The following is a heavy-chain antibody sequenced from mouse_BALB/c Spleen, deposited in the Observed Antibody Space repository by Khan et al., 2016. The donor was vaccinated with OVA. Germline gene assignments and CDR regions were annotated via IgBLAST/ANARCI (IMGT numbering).Heavy chain of an antibody. CDR2: ISSDGDYT. D-gene: IGHD2-1*01. CDR1: GFTFSTYA. V-gene: IGHV5-9-3*01. CDR3: ARSRDGNGAY. J-gene: IGHJ3*01. Sequence: EVQLVESGGGLVKPGGSLKLSCAASGFTFSTYAMSWVRQTPEKRLEWVATISSDGDYTYYPDNVTGRFTISRDNAKNTLYLQMSSLRSEDTAMYYWARSRDGNGAYWGKGTLVTGSA.